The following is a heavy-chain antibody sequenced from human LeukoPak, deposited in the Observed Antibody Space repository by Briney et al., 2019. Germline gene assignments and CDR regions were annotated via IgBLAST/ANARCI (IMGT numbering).Heavy chain of an antibody. CDR2: ISAYNGNT. D-gene: IGHD6-13*01. J-gene: IGHJ4*02. V-gene: IGHV1-18*01. Sequence: ASVKVSCKASGYTFTSYGISWVRQAPGQGLEWMGWISAYNGNTNYAQKLQGRVTMTTDTSTSTAYMELRSLRSDDTAVYYCAKARGSSWYGGYYFDYWGQGTLVTVSS. CDR3: AKARGSSWYGGYYFDY. CDR1: GYTFTSYG.